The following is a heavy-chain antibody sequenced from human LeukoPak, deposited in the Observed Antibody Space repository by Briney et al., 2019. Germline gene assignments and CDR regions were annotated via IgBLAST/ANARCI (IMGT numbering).Heavy chain of an antibody. D-gene: IGHD5-18*01. CDR2: ISDNEGST. Sequence: GGSLRLSCAASGFTFNYYAMSWVRQAPGKGLEWVSGISDNEGSTDYTDSVKGRFTISRDNTKNTVYLQMNNLRPDDTAVYFCARHDSFIPYWGQGTRVTVSS. V-gene: IGHV3-23*01. J-gene: IGHJ4*02. CDR1: GFTFNYYA. CDR3: ARHDSFIPY.